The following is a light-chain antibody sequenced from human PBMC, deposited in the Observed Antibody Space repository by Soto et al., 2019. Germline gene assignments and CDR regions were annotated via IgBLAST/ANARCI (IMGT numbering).Light chain of an antibody. CDR1: RSISSTY. Sequence: EIVLTQSPGTLSLSPGERATLSCRASRSISSTYLAWYQQKPGQAPRLLIYGASSRATGIPDRFSGSGSGTEFTLTTIRLEPEDFAVYYCQQYGGSPPYTFGQGTKLEIK. CDR2: GAS. V-gene: IGKV3-20*01. CDR3: QQYGGSPPYT. J-gene: IGKJ2*01.